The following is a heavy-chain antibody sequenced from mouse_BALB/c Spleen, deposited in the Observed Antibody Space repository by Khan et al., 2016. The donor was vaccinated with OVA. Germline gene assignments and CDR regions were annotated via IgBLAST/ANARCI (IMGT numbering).Heavy chain of an antibody. CDR1: GYTFTDYN. Sequence: VQLQQSGPELVKPGASVKISCKASGYTFTDYNMDWVKQSQGESLEWIGYIFPNTGGTGYNQKFKTKATLTVDCSSTTAYMDLRGLTSEDSAVYYWVRSGYGSFAYWGQGTLVTVSA. J-gene: IGHJ3*01. CDR2: IFPNTGGT. V-gene: IGHV1S29*02. CDR3: VRSGYGSFAY. D-gene: IGHD1-2*01.